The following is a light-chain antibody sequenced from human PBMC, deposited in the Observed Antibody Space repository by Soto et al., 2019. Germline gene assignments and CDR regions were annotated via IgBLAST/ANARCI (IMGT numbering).Light chain of an antibody. CDR1: QGIRND. CDR3: LQKYFYPFA. V-gene: IGKV1-6*01. CDR2: AAS. J-gene: IGKJ3*01. Sequence: AIQMTQSPSSLSASVGDRVTITCRASQGIRNDLDWFQQKPGKAPKLLIYAASNLQSGVPARFSGSGSGTDFTHTISSLQPEDFATYYCLQKYFYPFAFCPGTKVDIK.